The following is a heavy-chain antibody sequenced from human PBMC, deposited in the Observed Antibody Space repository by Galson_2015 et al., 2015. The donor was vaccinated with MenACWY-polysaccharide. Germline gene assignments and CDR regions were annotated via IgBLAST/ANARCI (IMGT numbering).Heavy chain of an antibody. CDR3: AREGSRIVFHAFDI. D-gene: IGHD2-2*01. CDR1: GSRFSNSG. CDR2: IQYDGSNK. V-gene: IGHV3-33*01. J-gene: IGHJ3*02. Sequence: SLRLSCAASGSRFSNSGMHWARQAPGKGPEWVAVIQYDGSNKVYADSVKGRFTISRDNSKNTVFLEMNTLGVEDTAVYYCAREGSRIVFHAFDIWGQGTMVTVSS.